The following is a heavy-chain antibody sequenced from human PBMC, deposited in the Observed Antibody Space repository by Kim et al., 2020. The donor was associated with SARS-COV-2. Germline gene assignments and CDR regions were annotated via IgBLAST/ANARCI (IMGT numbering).Heavy chain of an antibody. D-gene: IGHD1-26*01. CDR1: GFTFTSYW. CDR3: ARAGSYRFDY. J-gene: IGHJ4*02. Sequence: GGSLRLSCAASGFTFTSYWMHWVRQAPGKGLMWSSRINIDGGTTNYADSVKGRFTISRDDARNTLYLQMDSLRAEDSAVYYCARAGSYRFDYWGQGTLVTVSS. CDR2: INIDGGTT. V-gene: IGHV3-74*01.